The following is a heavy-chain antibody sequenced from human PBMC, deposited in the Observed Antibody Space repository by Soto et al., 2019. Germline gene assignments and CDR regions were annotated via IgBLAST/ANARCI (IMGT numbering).Heavy chain of an antibody. CDR2: IKQDGSEK. V-gene: IGHV3-7*03. J-gene: IGHJ4*02. CDR1: GFTFSSYW. D-gene: IGHD6-13*01. Sequence: EVQLVESGGGLVQPGGSLRLSCAASGFTFSSYWMSWVRQAPGKGLEWVANIKQDGSEKYYVDSVKGRFTISRATAQNSLYLQMNGLRAEDTAVYYCASAPLEQQLDYSGQGTLVTVSS. CDR3: ASAPLEQQLDY.